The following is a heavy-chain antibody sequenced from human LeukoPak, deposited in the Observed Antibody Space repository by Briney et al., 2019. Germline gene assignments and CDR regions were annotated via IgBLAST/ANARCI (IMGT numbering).Heavy chain of an antibody. CDR2: ISGSNTNI. CDR1: GFTFSTYS. CDR3: ARDDKHAFDI. D-gene: IGHD3-9*01. V-gene: IGHV3-48*02. Sequence: GGSLRLSCAASGFTFSTYSMNWDRQAPGKGLEWVSYISGSNTNIKYADSVRGRFTISRDNAKNPLYLQMNSLRDEDTAVYYCARDDKHAFDIWGQGTMVTVSS. J-gene: IGHJ3*02.